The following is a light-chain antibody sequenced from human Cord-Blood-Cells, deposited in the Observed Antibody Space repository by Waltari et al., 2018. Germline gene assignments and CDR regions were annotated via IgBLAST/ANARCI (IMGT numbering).Light chain of an antibody. CDR3: AAWDDSLNGYV. Sequence: QSVLTQPPSVSEAPRQRVTISCSGSSSNIGHNALNWYQQLPGKAPKLLIYYDDLLPSGVSDRFSGSKSGTSASLAISGLQSEDEADYYCAAWDDSLNGYVFGTGTKVTVL. V-gene: IGLV1-36*01. CDR1: SSNIGHNA. CDR2: YDD. J-gene: IGLJ1*01.